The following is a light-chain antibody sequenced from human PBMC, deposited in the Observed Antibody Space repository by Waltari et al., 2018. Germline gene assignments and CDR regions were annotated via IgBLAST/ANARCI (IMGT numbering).Light chain of an antibody. J-gene: IGKJ4*01. Sequence: DIQLTQSPSFLSASVGDRVTITCRASQGISSSLAWYQQNPGKAPQLLTYVASTLQSGVPSRFSGSGSGTEFTLTISSLQPEDFATYYCQQLNSYPLTFVGGTKVEIK. V-gene: IGKV1-9*01. CDR1: QGISSS. CDR3: QQLNSYPLT. CDR2: VAS.